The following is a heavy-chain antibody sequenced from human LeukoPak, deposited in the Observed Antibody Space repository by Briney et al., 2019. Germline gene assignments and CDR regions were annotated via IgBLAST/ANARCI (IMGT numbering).Heavy chain of an antibody. CDR1: GFTFSSHS. CDR3: ARDTNYYDSSGPYYYYGMDV. D-gene: IGHD3-22*01. Sequence: GGSLRLSCAASGFTFSSHSMNWVRQAPGEGLEWVSSISSSSSYIYYADSVKGRFTIYRDNAKNSLYLQMNSLRAEDTAVYYCARDTNYYDSSGPYYYYGMDVWGQGTTVTVSS. CDR2: ISSSSSYI. V-gene: IGHV3-21*01. J-gene: IGHJ6*02.